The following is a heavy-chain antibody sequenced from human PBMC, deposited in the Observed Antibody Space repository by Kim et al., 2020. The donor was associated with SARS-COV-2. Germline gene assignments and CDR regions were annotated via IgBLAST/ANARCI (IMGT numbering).Heavy chain of an antibody. CDR1: GYTFTGYY. V-gene: IGHV1-2*02. CDR2: INPNSGGT. J-gene: IGHJ5*02. CDR3: AREGITMVRGVRGWVDP. Sequence: ASVKVSCKASGYTFTGYYMHWVRQAPGQGLEWMGWINPNSGGTNYAQKFQGRVTMTRDTSISTAYMELSRLRSDETAVYYCAREGITMVRGVRGWVDPWGQGTLATVSS. D-gene: IGHD3-10*01.